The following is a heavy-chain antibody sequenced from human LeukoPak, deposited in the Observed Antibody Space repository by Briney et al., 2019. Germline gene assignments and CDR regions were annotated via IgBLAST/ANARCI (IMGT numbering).Heavy chain of an antibody. V-gene: IGHV4-39*07. CDR2: VYHSGTT. CDR1: GGSISSSSYY. CDR3: TRELAGTTVED. J-gene: IGHJ4*02. Sequence: PSETLSLTCTVSGGSISSSSYYWGWIRQPPGKGLEWIGSVYHSGTTYHNPSLKSRVTMSVDTSKNQFSLTLTSVTAADTALYYCTRELAGTTVEDWGQGTLVTVSS. D-gene: IGHD1-1*01.